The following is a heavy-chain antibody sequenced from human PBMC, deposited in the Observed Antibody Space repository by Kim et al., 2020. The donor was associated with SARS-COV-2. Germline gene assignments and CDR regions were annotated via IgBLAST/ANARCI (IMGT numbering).Heavy chain of an antibody. CDR2: ISAYNGNT. Sequence: ASVKVSCKASGYTFTSYGISWVRQAPGQGLEWMGWISAYNGNTNYAQKLQGRVTMTTDTSTSTAYMELRSLRSDDTAVYYCARDSLVASMIVEWGAFDIWGQGTMVTVSS. J-gene: IGHJ3*02. CDR1: GYTFTSYG. D-gene: IGHD3-22*01. CDR3: ARDSLVASMIVEWGAFDI. V-gene: IGHV1-18*01.